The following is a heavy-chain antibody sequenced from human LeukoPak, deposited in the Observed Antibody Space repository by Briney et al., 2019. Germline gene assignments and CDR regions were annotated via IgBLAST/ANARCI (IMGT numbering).Heavy chain of an antibody. CDR1: GGSISSYY. CDR2: IYYSGST. CDR3: ARGGGHDFWSGSYFDY. Sequence: SETLSLTCTVSGGSISSYYWSWIRQPPGKGLEWMGYIYYSGSTNYNPSLKSRVTISVGRSKHQFSLKLRSVTAADTAVYYCARGGGHDFWSGSYFDYWGQGTLVTVSS. J-gene: IGHJ4*02. V-gene: IGHV4-59*12. D-gene: IGHD3-3*01.